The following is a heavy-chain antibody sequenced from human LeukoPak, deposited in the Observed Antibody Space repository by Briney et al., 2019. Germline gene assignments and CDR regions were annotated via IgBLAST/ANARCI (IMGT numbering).Heavy chain of an antibody. V-gene: IGHV3-23*01. CDR1: GFTFSSYA. Sequence: GSLRLSCAASGFTFSSYAMSWVRQAPGKGLEWVSAIRGSGGTTYYADSVKGRFTISRDDSKNTLYLQMNSLRAEDTAAHYCAKGYSTSWLPFFDYWGQGTLVTVSS. CDR3: AKGYSTSWLPFFDY. D-gene: IGHD2-2*01. J-gene: IGHJ4*02. CDR2: IRGSGGTT.